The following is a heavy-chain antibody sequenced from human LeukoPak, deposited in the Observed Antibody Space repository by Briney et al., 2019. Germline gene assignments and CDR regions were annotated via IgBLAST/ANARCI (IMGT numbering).Heavy chain of an antibody. CDR1: GFTFSSYS. CDR2: ISSSSSYI. CDR3: AKCIAARPPYYYYYMDV. D-gene: IGHD6-6*01. Sequence: GGSLRLSCAASGFTFSSYSMNWVRQAPGKGLEWVSSISSSSSYIYYADSVKGRFTISRDNAKNSLYLQMNSLRAEDTAVYYCAKCIAARPPYYYYYMDVWGKGTTVTVSS. J-gene: IGHJ6*03. V-gene: IGHV3-21*04.